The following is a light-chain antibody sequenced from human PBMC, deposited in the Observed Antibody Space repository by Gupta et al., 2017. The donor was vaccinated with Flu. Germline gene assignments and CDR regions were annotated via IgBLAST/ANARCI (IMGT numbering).Light chain of an antibody. CDR3: QQLT. J-gene: IGKJ4*01. CDR1: KSVSRY. Sequence: VLTQSPATLSLSPGERATLSCSASKSVSRYVAGDQQKPGQAPRLLSSDAYHRANGIKDTFSGSGCGTDCMLPSSSLEPEDCAFDSCQQLTFGGGTNVEIK. CDR2: DAY. V-gene: IGKV3-11*01.